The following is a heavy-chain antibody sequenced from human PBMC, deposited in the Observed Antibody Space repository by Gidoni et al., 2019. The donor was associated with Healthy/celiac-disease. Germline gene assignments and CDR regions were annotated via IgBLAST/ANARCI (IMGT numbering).Heavy chain of an antibody. CDR3: ARDSAGRQWPPQGADY. V-gene: IGHV3-21*01. D-gene: IGHD6-19*01. Sequence: EVQLVASGGGLVKPGGSLRLSCAASGFTFSSHSMNWVRQAPGKGLEWVSSISSSSSYIYYADSVKGRFTISRDNAKNSLYLQMNSLRAEDTAVYYCARDSAGRQWPPQGADYWGQGTLVTVSS. J-gene: IGHJ4*02. CDR2: ISSSSSYI. CDR1: GFTFSSHS.